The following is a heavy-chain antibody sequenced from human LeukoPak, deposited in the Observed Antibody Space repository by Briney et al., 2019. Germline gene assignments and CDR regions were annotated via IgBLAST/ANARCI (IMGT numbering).Heavy chain of an antibody. CDR1: GYTFTRSG. Sequence: ASVKVSCKASGYTFTRSGMSWVRQAPGHGLEWMGWINTNTGNPTYAQGFTGRFVFSMDTSVSTAYLLISSLKAEDTGVYYCARDVHWYFDLWGRGTLVTVSS. V-gene: IGHV7-4-1*02. CDR2: INTNTGNP. CDR3: ARDVHWYFDL. J-gene: IGHJ2*01.